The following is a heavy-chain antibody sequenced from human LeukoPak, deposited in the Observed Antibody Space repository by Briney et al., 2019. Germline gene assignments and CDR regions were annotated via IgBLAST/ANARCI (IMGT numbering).Heavy chain of an antibody. Sequence: GGSLRLSCAASGFTFSSYSMNWVRQAPGKGLEWVSYISSSSSTIYYANSVKGRFTISRDNAKNSLYLQMNSLRAEDTAVYYCAREFSGSNYGFPFDYWGQGTLVTVSS. CDR3: AREFSGSNYGFPFDY. CDR2: ISSSSSTI. D-gene: IGHD1-26*01. CDR1: GFTFSSYS. V-gene: IGHV3-48*01. J-gene: IGHJ4*02.